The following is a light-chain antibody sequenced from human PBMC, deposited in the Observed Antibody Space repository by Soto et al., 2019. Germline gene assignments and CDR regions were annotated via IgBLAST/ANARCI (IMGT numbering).Light chain of an antibody. CDR3: SSYTSSSTYV. CDR1: SSDVGGYNY. Sequence: QSALTQPASVSGAPGQAITISCTGTSSDVGGYNYVSWYQQHPGKAPNLMIYEVSNRPSGVSNRFSGSKSGNTASLTISGLQAEDEADYYCSSYTSSSTYVFGTGNKVTV. V-gene: IGLV2-14*01. CDR2: EVS. J-gene: IGLJ1*01.